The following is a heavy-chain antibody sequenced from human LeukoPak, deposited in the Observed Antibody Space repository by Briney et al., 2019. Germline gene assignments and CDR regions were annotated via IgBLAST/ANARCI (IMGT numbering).Heavy chain of an antibody. V-gene: IGHV1-2*06. J-gene: IGHJ6*02. CDR2: INPNSGGT. Sequence: ASVKVSCKASGYTFTGYYMHWVRQAPGQGLGWMGRINPNSGGTNYAQKFQGRVTMTRDTSISTAYMELSRLRSDDTAVYYCARDSGDYFRADGMGVWGQGTTVTVSS. D-gene: IGHD4-17*01. CDR3: ARDSGDYFRADGMGV. CDR1: GYTFTGYY.